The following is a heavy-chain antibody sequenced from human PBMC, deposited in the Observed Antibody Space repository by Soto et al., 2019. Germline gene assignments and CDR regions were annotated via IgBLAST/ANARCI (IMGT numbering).Heavy chain of an antibody. CDR2: INHSGST. D-gene: IGHD3-10*01. V-gene: IGHV4-34*01. CDR3: ARGLMVRGVIPWFDP. J-gene: IGHJ5*02. CDR1: GGSFSGYY. Sequence: PSETLSLTCAVYGGSFSGYYWSWIRQPPGKGLEWIGEINHSGSTNYNPSLKSRVTISVDTSKNQFSLKLSSVTAADTAVYYCARGLMVRGVIPWFDPWGQGTLVTVSS.